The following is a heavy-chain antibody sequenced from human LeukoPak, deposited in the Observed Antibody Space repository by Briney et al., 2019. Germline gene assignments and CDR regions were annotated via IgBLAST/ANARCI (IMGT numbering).Heavy chain of an antibody. CDR3: ARQGRPGSYHHGRAV. V-gene: IGHV4-39*01. Sequence: PSETLSLTCTVSGGSISSSTYYWGWIRQPPGKGLEWIGSIYYSGSTYYNPSLKSRVTISVDTSKNQFSLKGTSATAADTAVYFCARQGRPGSYHHGRAVWGQGTRVTGS. CDR1: GGSISSSTYY. J-gene: IGHJ6*02. CDR2: IYYSGST. D-gene: IGHD3-10*01.